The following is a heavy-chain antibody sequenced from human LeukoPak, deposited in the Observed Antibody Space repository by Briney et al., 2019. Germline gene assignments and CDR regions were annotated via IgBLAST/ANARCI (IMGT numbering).Heavy chain of an antibody. V-gene: IGHV3-23*01. CDR1: GFTFSSYD. Sequence: GGSLRLSCAASGFTFSSYDLSWVRQAPGKGLECVSSIRRGVGSSYYADSVKGRFTICRDNAKKTLYLQMNNLRADDTAVLCCAKKGQADDNGKPDWGQGTLVTVYS. CDR3: AKKGQADDNGKPD. D-gene: IGHD1-1*01. CDR2: IRRGVGSS. J-gene: IGHJ4*02.